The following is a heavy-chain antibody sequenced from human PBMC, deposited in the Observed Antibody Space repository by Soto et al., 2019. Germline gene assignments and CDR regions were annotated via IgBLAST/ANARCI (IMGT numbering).Heavy chain of an antibody. V-gene: IGHV4-4*02. Sequence: SETLSLTCAVSGGSISSSNWWSWVRQPPGKGLEWIGEIYHSGSTNYNPSLKSRVTISVDKSKNQFSLKLSSVTAADTAVYYCASCRRDCSSTSCPNYYYYYYMDVWGKGTTVTVSS. CDR3: ASCRRDCSSTSCPNYYYYYYMDV. CDR1: GGSISSSNW. D-gene: IGHD2-2*01. CDR2: IYHSGST. J-gene: IGHJ6*03.